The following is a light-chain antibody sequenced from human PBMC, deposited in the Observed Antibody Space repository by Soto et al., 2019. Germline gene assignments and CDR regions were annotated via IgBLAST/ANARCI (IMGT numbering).Light chain of an antibody. CDR1: SSDVGGYNY. J-gene: IGLJ3*02. Sequence: QSALTQPRSVSGSPGQSVTISCTGTSSDVGGYNYVSWYQQHPGKAPKLMIYDVSKRPSGVPDRFSGYKSGNTASLTISGLQAEDEADYYCCSYAGSYTWVFGGGTKVTV. V-gene: IGLV2-11*01. CDR3: CSYAGSYTWV. CDR2: DVS.